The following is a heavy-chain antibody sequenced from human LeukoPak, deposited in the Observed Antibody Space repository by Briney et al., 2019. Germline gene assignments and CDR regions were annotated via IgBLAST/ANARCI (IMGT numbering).Heavy chain of an antibody. CDR2: IKEDGSEK. CDR3: ARSWAHYDY. V-gene: IGHV3-7*01. D-gene: IGHD6-13*01. CDR1: GFTFSSYW. J-gene: IGHJ4*02. Sequence: GGSLRLSCAASGFTFSSYWMSWVRQAPGKGLEWVADIKEDGSEKYYVDSMKGRFTISRDNAKNSLYLQLNSLRADDTAVYYCARSWAHYDYWGQGTLVTVSS.